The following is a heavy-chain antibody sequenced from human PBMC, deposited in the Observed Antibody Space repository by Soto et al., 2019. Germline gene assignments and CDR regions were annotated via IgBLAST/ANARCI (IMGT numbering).Heavy chain of an antibody. J-gene: IGHJ6*02. Sequence: KPSETLSLTCAVSGYSISSGYYWGWIRQPPGKGLEWIGSIYHSGSTYYNPSLKSRVTISVDTSKNQFSLKLSSVTAADTAVYYCARNNYYDSSGGADYGMDVWGQGTTVTVSS. CDR1: GYSISSGYY. CDR3: ARNNYYDSSGGADYGMDV. V-gene: IGHV4-38-2*01. D-gene: IGHD3-22*01. CDR2: IYHSGST.